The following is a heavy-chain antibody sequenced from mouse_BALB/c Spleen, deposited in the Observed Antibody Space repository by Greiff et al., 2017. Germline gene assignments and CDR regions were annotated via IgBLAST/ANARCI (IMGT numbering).Heavy chain of an antibody. CDR3: ARFDTTATAWFAY. V-gene: IGHV3-8*02. Sequence: VQLKQSGPSLVKPSQTLSLTCSVTGDSITSGYWNWIRKFPGNKLEYMGYISYSGSTYYNPSLKSRISITRDTSKNQYYLQLNSVTTKDTATYYCARFDTTATAWFAYWGQGTLVTVSA. CDR1: GDSITSGY. J-gene: IGHJ3*01. D-gene: IGHD1-2*01. CDR2: ISYSGST.